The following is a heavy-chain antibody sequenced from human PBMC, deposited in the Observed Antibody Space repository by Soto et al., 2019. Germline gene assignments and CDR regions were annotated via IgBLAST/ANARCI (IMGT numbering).Heavy chain of an antibody. J-gene: IGHJ6*02. V-gene: IGHV6-1*01. CDR1: GDSVSSNSAA. D-gene: IGHD3-3*01. Sequence: QTLSLTCAISGDSVSSNSAAWNWIRQSPSRGLEWLGRTYYRSKWDNDYAVSVKSRITINPDRSKNQFSLQLNSVTPEDTAMYYCSRGLGITIFGVVINARHMDVSGQGTTVTVSS. CDR2: TYYRSKWDN. CDR3: SRGLGITIFGVVINARHMDV.